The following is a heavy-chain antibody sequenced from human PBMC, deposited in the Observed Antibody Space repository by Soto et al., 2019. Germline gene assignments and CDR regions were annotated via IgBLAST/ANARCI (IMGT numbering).Heavy chain of an antibody. CDR3: ARERRAYGSGSYYGMDV. J-gene: IGHJ6*02. CDR1: GGSISSGGYY. Sequence: QVQLQESGPGLVKPSQTLSLTCTVSGGSISSGGYYWSWIRQHPGKGLEWIGYIYYSGSTYYNPSLKSRVTISVDTSKNQFSLKLSCVTAADTAVYYCARERRAYGSGSYYGMDVWGQGTTVTVSS. V-gene: IGHV4-31*03. CDR2: IYYSGST. D-gene: IGHD3-10*01.